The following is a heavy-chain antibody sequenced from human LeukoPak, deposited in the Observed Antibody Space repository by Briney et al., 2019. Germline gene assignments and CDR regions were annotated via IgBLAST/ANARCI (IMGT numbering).Heavy chain of an antibody. CDR2: INHSGST. CDR1: GGSISSGDYF. J-gene: IGHJ5*02. D-gene: IGHD2-15*01. V-gene: IGHV4-30-4*01. Sequence: PSQTLSLTCTVSGGSISSGDYFWSWIRQPPGKGLEWIGEINHSGSTNYNPSLKSRVTISVDTSKNQFSLKLSSVTAADTAVYYCARGDGYCSGGSCYLNWFDPWGQGTLVTVSS. CDR3: ARGDGYCSGGSCYLNWFDP.